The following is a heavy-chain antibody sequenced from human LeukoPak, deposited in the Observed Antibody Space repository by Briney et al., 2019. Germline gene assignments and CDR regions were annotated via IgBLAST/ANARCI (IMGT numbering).Heavy chain of an antibody. CDR3: ARDNSGYDPYSSSWYDY. J-gene: IGHJ4*02. D-gene: IGHD6-13*01. CDR1: GYTFTGYY. V-gene: IGHV1-2*02. CDR2: INPNSGGT. Sequence: ASVKVSCKASGYTFTGYYMHWVRQAPGQGLEWMGWINPNSGGTNYAQKFQGRATMTRDTSISTAYMELSRLRSDDTAVYYCARDNSGYDPYSSSWYDYWGQGTLVTVSS.